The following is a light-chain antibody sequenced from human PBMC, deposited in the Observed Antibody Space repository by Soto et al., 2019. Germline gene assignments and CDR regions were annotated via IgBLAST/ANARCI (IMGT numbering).Light chain of an antibody. CDR2: EAS. J-gene: IGKJ5*01. Sequence: EIVLTQSPATVTVSPGERATLSCRASENINNYLAWYQQRPGQAPRLLIYEASSRATGVPARFIGSGSGTDFTLTISSLEPEDFAIYYCQKRGNWPHFGQGTRLEIK. CDR3: QKRGNWPH. V-gene: IGKV3-11*01. CDR1: ENINNY.